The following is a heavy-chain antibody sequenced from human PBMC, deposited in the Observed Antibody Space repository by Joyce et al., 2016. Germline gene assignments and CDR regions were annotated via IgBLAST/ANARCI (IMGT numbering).Heavy chain of an antibody. CDR2: ISGNSGGL. D-gene: IGHD3/OR15-3a*01. V-gene: IGHV3-9*02. CDR3: AKHVDPYDFWSQSGLDV. J-gene: IGHJ6*02. CDR1: GFTSDKYT. Sequence: EVQLVESGGGLVQPGRSLRLSCAASGFTSDKYTMHWVRQASGKGRGGVSGISGNSGGLGYADSVKGRFTIARDNAKNSLYLQMSSLRGEDTAVYYCAKHVDPYDFWSQSGLDVWGPGTTVTVSS.